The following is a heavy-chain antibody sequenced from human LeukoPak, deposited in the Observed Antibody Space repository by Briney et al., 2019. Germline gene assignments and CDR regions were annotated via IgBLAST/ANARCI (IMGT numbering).Heavy chain of an antibody. D-gene: IGHD2-8*01. V-gene: IGHV4-39*01. Sequence: SETLSLTCTVSGGSISGGSYYWGWIRQPPGKGLEWIRSIYYSGSTHYNPSLKSRVTISVDTSKNEFSLKLSSVTAADTAVYYCARNNTLMMYPRGGEDKGFDYWGQGTLVTVSS. CDR1: GGSISGGSYY. CDR3: ARNNTLMMYPRGGEDKGFDY. CDR2: IYYSGST. J-gene: IGHJ4*02.